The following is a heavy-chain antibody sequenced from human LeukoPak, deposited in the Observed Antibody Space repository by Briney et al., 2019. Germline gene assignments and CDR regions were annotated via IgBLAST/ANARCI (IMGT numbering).Heavy chain of an antibody. Sequence: GGSLRLSCAASGFTFSSYWMNWVRQAPGKGLEWVSTISDNGGRTYYADSVKGRFTISRDNSKNTLFLQMNSLRAEDSAVYYCATDREGDPSAYYLVGGQGTLITVSS. CDR2: ISDNGGRT. CDR3: ATDREGDPSAYYLV. CDR1: GFTFSSYW. D-gene: IGHD3-22*01. J-gene: IGHJ4*02. V-gene: IGHV3-23*01.